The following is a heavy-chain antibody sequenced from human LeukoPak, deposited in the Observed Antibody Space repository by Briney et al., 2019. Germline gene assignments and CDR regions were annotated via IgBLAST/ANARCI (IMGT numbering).Heavy chain of an antibody. D-gene: IGHD3-22*01. CDR1: GFSVSSNY. V-gene: IGHV3-53*01. CDR3: ARHFLRSSGSY. CDR2: VYSDGRT. Sequence: PGGSLRLSCAASGFSVSSNYMSWVRQAPGRGLEWISVVYSDGRTYYAESVKGGFTISRDNSKNTLYLQMNSLSPEDTAVYFCARHFLRSSGSYWGRGTLVTVSS. J-gene: IGHJ4*02.